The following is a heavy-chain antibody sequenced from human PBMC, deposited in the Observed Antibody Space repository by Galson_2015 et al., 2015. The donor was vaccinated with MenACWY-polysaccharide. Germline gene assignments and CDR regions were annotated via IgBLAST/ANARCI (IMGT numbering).Heavy chain of an antibody. D-gene: IGHD3-10*01. V-gene: IGHV4-39*07. J-gene: IGHJ5*02. CDR3: ARDSHYYGSGSFGWFDP. Sequence: TCTVSGGSISRTSHYWGWVRQPPGKGLEWIGSIYDGGTTYYNPSLKGRVTISIDTSKNQFSLNVTSVTAADTAVYFCARDSHYYGSGSFGWFDPWGQGILVPVSS. CDR2: IYDGGTT. CDR1: GGSISRTSHY.